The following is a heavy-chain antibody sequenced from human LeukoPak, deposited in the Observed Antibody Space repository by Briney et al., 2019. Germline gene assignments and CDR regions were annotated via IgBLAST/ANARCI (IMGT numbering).Heavy chain of an antibody. CDR3: TKDSQGSGTYSIDH. Sequence: GGSLRLSCVASGFTFSSSWTSWVRQGPGKGPEWVANMNQDGTRKYYVDSVKGRFTISRDNAKNSLFLQMNGLRAEDTAVYYCTKDSQGSGTYSIDHWGQGTLVTVSS. V-gene: IGHV3-7*01. CDR2: MNQDGTRK. J-gene: IGHJ4*02. CDR1: GFTFSSSW. D-gene: IGHD3-10*01.